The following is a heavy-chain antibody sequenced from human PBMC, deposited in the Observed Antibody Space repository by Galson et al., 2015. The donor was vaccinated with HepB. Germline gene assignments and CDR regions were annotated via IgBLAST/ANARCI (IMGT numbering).Heavy chain of an antibody. CDR3: ARERGCSGGSCYKVYGMDV. Sequence: SLRLSCAASGFTFRSYSMNWVRQAPGKGLEWVSSISSSSSYMYYRDSVKGRFTISRDNAKNSLYLQMNSLRAEDTAVYYCARERGCSGGSCYKVYGMDVWGQGTTVTVSS. D-gene: IGHD2-15*01. V-gene: IGHV3-21*01. CDR1: GFTFRSYS. J-gene: IGHJ6*02. CDR2: ISSSSSYM.